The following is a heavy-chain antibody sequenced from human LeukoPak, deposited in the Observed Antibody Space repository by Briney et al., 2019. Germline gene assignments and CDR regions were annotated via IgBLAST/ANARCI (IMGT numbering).Heavy chain of an antibody. D-gene: IGHD4-23*01. J-gene: IGHJ3*02. CDR3: ARANDYGGNSAAYKGGAFDI. V-gene: IGHV4-31*03. CDR2: IYYSGST. Sequence: PSQTLSLTCTVSGGSISSGGYYWSWIRQHPGKGLEWIGYIYYSGSTNYNPSLKSRVTISVDTSKNQFSLKLSSVTAADTAVYYCARANDYGGNSAAYKGGAFDIWGQGTMVTVSS. CDR1: GGSISSGGYY.